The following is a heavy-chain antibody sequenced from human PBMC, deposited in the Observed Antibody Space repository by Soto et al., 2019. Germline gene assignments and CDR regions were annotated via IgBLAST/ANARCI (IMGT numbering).Heavy chain of an antibody. CDR2: MNPNSGNT. D-gene: IGHD3-3*01. CDR3: ARDTYYDFWSGYPRFDP. V-gene: IGHV1-8*01. CDR1: GYTFTSYD. J-gene: IGHJ5*02. Sequence: EASVKVSCKASGYTFTSYDINWVRQATGQGLEWMGWMNPNSGNTGYAQKFQGRVTMTRNTSISTAYMELSSLRSEDTAVYYCARDTYYDFWSGYPRFDPWGQGTLVTVSS.